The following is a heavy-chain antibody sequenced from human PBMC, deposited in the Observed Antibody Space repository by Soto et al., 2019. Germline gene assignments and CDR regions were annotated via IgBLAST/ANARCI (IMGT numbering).Heavy chain of an antibody. CDR3: ARRYGYSFDY. Sequence: PSETLSLTCTVSGGSISSYYWSWIRQPPGKGLEWIGYIYYSGSTNYNPSLKSRVTISVDTSKNQFSLKLSSVTPADTAVYYCARRYGYSFDYWGQGTLVTVS. V-gene: IGHV4-59*08. CDR1: GGSISSYY. D-gene: IGHD1-1*01. CDR2: IYYSGST. J-gene: IGHJ4*02.